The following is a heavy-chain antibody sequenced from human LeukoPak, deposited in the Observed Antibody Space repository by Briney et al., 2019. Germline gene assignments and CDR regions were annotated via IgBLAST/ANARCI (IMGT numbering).Heavy chain of an antibody. CDR2: IIPIFGTA. CDR3: ARAVEYYYDSSGYGSRWFDP. CDR1: GGTFSSYA. D-gene: IGHD3-22*01. J-gene: IGHJ5*02. Sequence: GASVKVSCKASGGTFSSYAISWVRQAPGQGLEWMGGIIPIFGTANYAQKFQGRVTITADESTSTAYMELSSLRSEDTAVYYCARAVEYYYDSSGYGSRWFDPWGQGTLVTVSS. V-gene: IGHV1-69*13.